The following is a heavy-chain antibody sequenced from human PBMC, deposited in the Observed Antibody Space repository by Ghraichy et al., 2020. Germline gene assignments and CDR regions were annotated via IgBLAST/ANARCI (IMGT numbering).Heavy chain of an antibody. Sequence: GESLNISCAASGFAFGDFGLHWVRQTPGAGLEWLTSISYDGRTKRYAESIQGRFTFSRDNSKNTLYLQMNSLRDDDTAVYFCAKERGTYSGFGFDYWGQGNLGTVSS. CDR3: AKERGTYSGFGFDY. V-gene: IGHV3-30*18. D-gene: IGHD1-26*01. CDR1: GFAFGDFG. CDR2: ISYDGRTK. J-gene: IGHJ4*02.